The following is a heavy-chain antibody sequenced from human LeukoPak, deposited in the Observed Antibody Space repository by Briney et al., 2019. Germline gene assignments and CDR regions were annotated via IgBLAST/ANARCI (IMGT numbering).Heavy chain of an antibody. V-gene: IGHV3-30*02. CDR3: AKDTYYDFW. Sequence: GGSLRLSCAASGFTFSSYGMHWVRQAPGKGLEWVAVIWYDGSNKYYADSVKGRFTISRDNSKNTLYLQMNSLRAEDTALYYCAKDTYYDFWWGQGTLVTVSS. CDR1: GFTFSSYG. J-gene: IGHJ4*02. CDR2: IWYDGSNK. D-gene: IGHD3-3*01.